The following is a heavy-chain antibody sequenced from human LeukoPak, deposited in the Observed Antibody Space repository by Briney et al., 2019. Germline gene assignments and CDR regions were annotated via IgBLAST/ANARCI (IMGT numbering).Heavy chain of an antibody. D-gene: IGHD3-22*01. CDR2: IYYSGST. V-gene: IGHV4-59*01. CDR3: ARNYDSSGYYIVDWYFDL. Sequence: PSETLSLTCTVSGGSISSYYWSWIRQRPGKGQEWIGYIYYSGSTNYNPSLKSRVTISVDTSKNQFSLKLSSVTAADTAVYYCARNYDSSGYYIVDWYFDLWGRGTLVTVSS. J-gene: IGHJ2*01. CDR1: GGSISSYY.